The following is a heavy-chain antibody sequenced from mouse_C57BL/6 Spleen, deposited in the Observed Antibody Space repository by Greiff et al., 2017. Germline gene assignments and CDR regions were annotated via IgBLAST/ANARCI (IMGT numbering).Heavy chain of an antibody. CDR2: IDPSDSDT. CDR1: GYTFTSYW. V-gene: IGHV1-52*01. Sequence: VQLQQPGAELVRPGSSVKLSCQASGYTFTSYWMHWVKQRPIQGLEWIGNIDPSDSDTHYNEKFKDKATLTVDKSSSTAYMQLSSLTSEDSAVYYCARDDYAVAYWGQGTLVTVSA. J-gene: IGHJ3*01. D-gene: IGHD2-4*01. CDR3: ARDDYAVAY.